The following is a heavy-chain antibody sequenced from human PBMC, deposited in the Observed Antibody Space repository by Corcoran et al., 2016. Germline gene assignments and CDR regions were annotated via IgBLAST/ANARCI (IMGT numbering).Heavy chain of an antibody. V-gene: IGHV4-4*02. J-gene: IGHJ6*02. CDR3: ARGGGLSDYGMDV. Sequence: QVQLQESGPGLVKPSGTLSLTCAVSGGSISSSNWWSWVRQPPGTGLEWIGEIYHSGSTNYNPSLKSRVTISVDKSKNQFSRKLSSVTAADTAVNDGARGGGLSDYGMDVWGQGTTVTVSS. CDR1: GGSISSSNW. D-gene: IGHD2-21*01. CDR2: IYHSGST.